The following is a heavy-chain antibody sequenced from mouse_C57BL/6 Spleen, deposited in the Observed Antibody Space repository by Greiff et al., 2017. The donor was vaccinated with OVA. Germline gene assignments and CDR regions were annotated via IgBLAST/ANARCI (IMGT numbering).Heavy chain of an antibody. CDR3: ARPPYDDDGY. Sequence: VQLQQSGAVLVKPGASVKMSCKASGYTFTSYWITWVKQRPGQGLEWIGDIYPGSGSTNYNEKFKSKATLTVDTSSSTAYMQLSSLTSEDSAVYYCARPPYDDDGYWGQGTTLTVSS. V-gene: IGHV1-55*01. CDR2: IYPGSGST. D-gene: IGHD2-4*01. CDR1: GYTFTSYW. J-gene: IGHJ2*01.